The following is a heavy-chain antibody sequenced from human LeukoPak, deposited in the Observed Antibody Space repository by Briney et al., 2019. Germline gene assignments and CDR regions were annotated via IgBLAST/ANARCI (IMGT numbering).Heavy chain of an antibody. Sequence: PGASVKVSCKASGFTFSDYYMHWVRLAPGQGLEWMGYINPHSGVTSFPQKFRGRVTLTTDTSISAAYMELSSLISDDTAMYYCVREGITKAFDLWGQGALVTVSS. V-gene: IGHV1-2*02. CDR2: INPHSGVT. CDR3: VREGITKAFDL. D-gene: IGHD1-14*01. J-gene: IGHJ4*02. CDR1: GFTFSDYY.